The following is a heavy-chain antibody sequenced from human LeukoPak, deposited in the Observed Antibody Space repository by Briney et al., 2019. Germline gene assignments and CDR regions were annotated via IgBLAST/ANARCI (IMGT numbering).Heavy chain of an antibody. V-gene: IGHV3-30*18. J-gene: IGHJ6*02. CDR3: AKLYGSGSYTYYYYGMDV. CDR2: ISYDGSNK. D-gene: IGHD3-10*01. Sequence: PGGSLRLSCAASGLTFSSYGMHCARHAPGEGLEWGAVISYDGSNKYYADSVKGRFTISRDNSKNTLYLQMNSLRAEDTAVYYCAKLYGSGSYTYYYYGMDVWGQGTTVTVSS. CDR1: GLTFSSYG.